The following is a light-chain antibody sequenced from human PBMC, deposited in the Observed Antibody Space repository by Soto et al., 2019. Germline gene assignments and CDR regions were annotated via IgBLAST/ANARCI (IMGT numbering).Light chain of an antibody. CDR3: SSYTSSITYV. Sequence: QSVLTQPASVSGSPGQSITISCTGTSSDVGGYNYVSWYQQHPGKAPKLMIYEVTNRPSGVSNRFSGSKSGNTASLTIPGLQADDEADYYCSSYTSSITYVFGTGTKLTVL. V-gene: IGLV2-14*01. J-gene: IGLJ1*01. CDR1: SSDVGGYNY. CDR2: EVT.